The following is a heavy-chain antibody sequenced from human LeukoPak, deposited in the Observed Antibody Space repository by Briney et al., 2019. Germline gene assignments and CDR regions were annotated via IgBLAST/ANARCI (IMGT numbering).Heavy chain of an antibody. J-gene: IGHJ4*02. CDR2: INWNSDSI. V-gene: IGHV3-9*01. CDR3: ARADDSSSGYFDY. Sequence: GGSLRLSCAVSGFTFDDYAMHWARQVPGKGLEWVSGINWNSDSIGYADSVKGRFTISRDNAKNSLYLQMNSLRAEDTAVYYCARADDSSSGYFDYWGQGTLVTVSS. CDR1: GFTFDDYA. D-gene: IGHD6-6*01.